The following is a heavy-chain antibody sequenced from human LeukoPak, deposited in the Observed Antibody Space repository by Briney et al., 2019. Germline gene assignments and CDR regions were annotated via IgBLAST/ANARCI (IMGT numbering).Heavy chain of an antibody. CDR3: ATRSAGYFDEDY. V-gene: IGHV4-59*08. CDR1: GGSISSYY. CDR2: IYYSGST. Sequence: SETLSLTCTVSGGSISSYYWSWIRQPPGKGLEWIGYIYYSGSTNYNPSLKSRVTISVDTSKNQFSLKLSSVTAADTAVYSCATRSAGYFDEDYWGQGTLVTVSS. J-gene: IGHJ4*02. D-gene: IGHD3-9*01.